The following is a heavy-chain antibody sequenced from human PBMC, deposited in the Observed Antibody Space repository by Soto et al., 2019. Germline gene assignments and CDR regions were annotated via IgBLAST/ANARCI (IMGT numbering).Heavy chain of an antibody. V-gene: IGHV2-70*01. CDR2: IDWDGDE. J-gene: IGHJ4*02. Sequence: ASGPTLVNPTQTLTLTCTFSGFSLSTTGMCVSWIRQPPGKALEWLAVIDWDGDEYYSTSLKTRLSISRDTSKNQVVLTMTNMDPVDTATYFCARMIYSSGWYFDYWGQGSLVTVSS. CDR1: GFSLSTTGMC. CDR3: ARMIYSSGWYFDY. D-gene: IGHD6-19*01.